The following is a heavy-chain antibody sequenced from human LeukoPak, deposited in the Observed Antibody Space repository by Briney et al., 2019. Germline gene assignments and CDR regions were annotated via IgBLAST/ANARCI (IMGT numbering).Heavy chain of an antibody. Sequence: ASVKVSCKASGYTFTSYYMHWVRQSPGQGLEWMGLINPTGGSTGYAQKFQGRVTMTRDMSTSTDYMELSSLRSEDTAIYYCARDNSVGDNAWWFDPWGQGTLVTVSS. J-gene: IGHJ5*02. CDR1: GYTFTSYY. CDR3: ARDNSVGDNAWWFDP. V-gene: IGHV1-46*01. D-gene: IGHD1-26*01. CDR2: INPTGGST.